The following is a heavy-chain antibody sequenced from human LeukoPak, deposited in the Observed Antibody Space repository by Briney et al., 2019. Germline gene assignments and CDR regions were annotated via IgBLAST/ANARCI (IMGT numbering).Heavy chain of an antibody. V-gene: IGHV4-39*07. J-gene: IGHJ4*02. CDR3: ATDQSPYSRGWW. D-gene: IGHD6-19*01. CDR2: IYYSGSI. Sequence: SETLSLTCTVSGGSISSYYWGWIRQPPGKGLEWIGSIYYSGSIYYNPSLKSRVTISVDTSKNQFSLKLSSVTAADTAVYYCATDQSPYSRGWWWGQGTLVTVSS. CDR1: GGSISSYY.